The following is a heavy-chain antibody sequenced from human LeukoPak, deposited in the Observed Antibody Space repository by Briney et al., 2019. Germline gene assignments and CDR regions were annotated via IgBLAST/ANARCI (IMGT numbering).Heavy chain of an antibody. J-gene: IGHJ5*02. CDR3: ASGDYYGPERFDP. V-gene: IGHV4-34*01. CDR2: INHSGST. CDR1: GGSFSGYY. D-gene: IGHD3-10*01. Sequence: SETLSLTCAVYGGSFSGYYWSWIRQPPGKGLEWIGEINHSGSTNYNPSLKSRVTISVDTSKNQFSLKLSSVTAADTAVYCCASGDYYGPERFDPWGQGTLVTVSS.